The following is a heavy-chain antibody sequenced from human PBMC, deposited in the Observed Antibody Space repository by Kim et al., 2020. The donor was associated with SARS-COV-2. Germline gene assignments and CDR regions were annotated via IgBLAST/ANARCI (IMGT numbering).Heavy chain of an antibody. CDR1: GFTFSDYY. Sequence: GGSLRLSCAASGFTFSDYYMSWIRQAPGKGLEWVSYISSSSSYTNYADSVKGRFTISRDNAKNSLYLQMNSLRAEDTAVYYCARDRGVGVPAAPLVDVWGQGTTVTVSS. J-gene: IGHJ6*02. CDR2: ISSSSSYT. D-gene: IGHD2-2*01. CDR3: ARDRGVGVPAAPLVDV. V-gene: IGHV3-11*06.